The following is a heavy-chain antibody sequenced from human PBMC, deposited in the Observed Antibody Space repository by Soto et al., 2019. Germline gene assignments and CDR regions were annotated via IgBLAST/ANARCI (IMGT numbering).Heavy chain of an antibody. V-gene: IGHV4-59*01. J-gene: IGHJ4*02. CDR2: IYYIGST. D-gene: IGHD3-22*01. Sequence: SETLSLTCTVSGGSISSYYWSWIRQPPGKGLEWIGYIYYIGSTNYNPSLKSRVTISVDTSKNQYSLKLSSVTAADTAVYSCARVPRYYYDSSGYYPIFDYWGQGTLVTVSS. CDR1: GGSISSYY. CDR3: ARVPRYYYDSSGYYPIFDY.